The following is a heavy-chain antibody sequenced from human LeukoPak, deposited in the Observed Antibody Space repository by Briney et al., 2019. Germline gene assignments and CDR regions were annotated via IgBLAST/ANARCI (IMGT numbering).Heavy chain of an antibody. D-gene: IGHD2/OR15-2a*01. J-gene: IGHJ1*01. CDR2: IGAYSGNS. Sequence: GASVKVSCKTSNTFSNYGITWLRQAPGQGLEWMGWIGAYSGNSEFAQKFQGRVTMTTDASSGTAYMELTNLTPDDTAVYFCARDSSAFYGSEYFQHWGQGTLVTVSS. CDR1: NTFSNYG. V-gene: IGHV1-18*01. CDR3: ARDSSAFYGSEYFQH.